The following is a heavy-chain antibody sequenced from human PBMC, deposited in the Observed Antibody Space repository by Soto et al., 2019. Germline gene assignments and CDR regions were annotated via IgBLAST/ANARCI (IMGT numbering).Heavy chain of an antibody. Sequence: PSETLSLTCTVSGGSISSYYWSWIRQPPGKGLEWIGYIYYSGSTNYNPSLKSRVTISVDTSKNQLSLKLSSVTAADTAVYYCASISELGRLQYYYYYGMDVWGQGTTVTVSS. CDR3: ASISELGRLQYYYYYGMDV. CDR2: IYYSGST. D-gene: IGHD7-27*01. J-gene: IGHJ6*02. V-gene: IGHV4-59*01. CDR1: GGSISSYY.